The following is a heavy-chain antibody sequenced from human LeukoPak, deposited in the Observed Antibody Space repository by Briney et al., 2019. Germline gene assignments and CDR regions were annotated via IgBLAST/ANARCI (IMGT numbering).Heavy chain of an antibody. CDR3: GTHAGRTGSDD. CDR1: GFLFSGYY. D-gene: IGHD3/OR15-3a*01. V-gene: IGHV3-11*01. Sequence: KPGGFLRLSCATSGFLFSGYYMSWIRQAPGKGVEWVSYISGSGNDISYADAVKGLFTISRGNAKGSLYLQMNSLRAADTAVYYCGTHAGRTGSDDWGQGTLVTVSS. J-gene: IGHJ4*02. CDR2: ISGSGNDI.